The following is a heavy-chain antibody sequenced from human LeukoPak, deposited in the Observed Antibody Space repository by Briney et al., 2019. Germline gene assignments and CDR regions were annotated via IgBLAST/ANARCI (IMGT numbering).Heavy chain of an antibody. D-gene: IGHD3-10*01. CDR3: ARVVRQFGSRVDFDI. V-gene: IGHV4-59*01. CDR2: IYYSGST. CDR1: GGPINSNY. Sequence: SETLSLTCTVSGGPINSNYWSWIRQPPGKGLEWIGDIYYSGSTNYNPSLKSRVTISIDTSKNQFSLKLRSVTAADTAVYYCARVVRQFGSRVDFDIWGQGTRVTVSS. J-gene: IGHJ3*02.